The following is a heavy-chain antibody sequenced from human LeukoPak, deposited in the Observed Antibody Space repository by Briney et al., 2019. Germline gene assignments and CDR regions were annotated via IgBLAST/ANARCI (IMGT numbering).Heavy chain of an antibody. J-gene: IGHJ4*02. CDR3: ARRNSVTQGLDN. CDR2: IRNKANSYTT. D-gene: IGHD5/OR15-5a*01. CDR1: GFTFIDHY. Sequence: GSLRLSCAASGFTFIDHYMDWVRQAPGKGLEWIGRIRNKANSYTTEYAASVKGRFTVSRDDSTNSLFLQMNSLESEDTAVYYCARRNSVTQGLDNWGQGTLVTVSS. V-gene: IGHV3-72*01.